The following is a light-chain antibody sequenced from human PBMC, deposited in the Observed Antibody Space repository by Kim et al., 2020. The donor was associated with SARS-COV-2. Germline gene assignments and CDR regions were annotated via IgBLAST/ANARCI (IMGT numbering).Light chain of an antibody. CDR2: AVS. Sequence: TLSASVGDTVTSTCRASQSITSGLAWYQQKPGKAPKLLIYAVSSLDSGVPSRFSGSGSGTQFTLTISSLQPDDFATYYCQQHNGYFGGGTKVDIK. CDR3: QQHNGY. J-gene: IGKJ4*01. V-gene: IGKV1-5*01. CDR1: QSITSG.